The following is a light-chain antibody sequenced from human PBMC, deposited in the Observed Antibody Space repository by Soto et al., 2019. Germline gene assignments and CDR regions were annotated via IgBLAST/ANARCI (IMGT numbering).Light chain of an antibody. CDR1: SGSVSTNYY. CDR3: LLHMGSGIVV. V-gene: IGLV8-61*01. CDR2: STN. J-gene: IGLJ2*01. Sequence: QTVVTQEPSFSVSPGGTVTLTCGLSSGSVSTNYYPSWYQQTPGQAPRTLIYSTNTRSSGVPDRFSGSILGNKAALTITGAQADDESDYYYLLHMGSGIVVFGGGTKLTVL.